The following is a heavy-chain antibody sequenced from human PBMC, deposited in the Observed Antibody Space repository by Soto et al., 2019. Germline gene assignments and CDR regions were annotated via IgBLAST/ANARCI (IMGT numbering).Heavy chain of an antibody. CDR3: ARARVVVAATYYYYYGMDV. J-gene: IGHJ6*02. CDR2: IYYSGST. Sequence: SETLSLTCTVSGGSISSGDYYWSWIRQPPGKGLEWIGYIYYSGSTYYNPSLKSRVTISVDTSKNQFSLKLSSVTAADTAVYYCARARVVVAATYYYYYGMDVWAQGTTVTISS. CDR1: GGSISSGDYY. V-gene: IGHV4-30-4*01. D-gene: IGHD2-15*01.